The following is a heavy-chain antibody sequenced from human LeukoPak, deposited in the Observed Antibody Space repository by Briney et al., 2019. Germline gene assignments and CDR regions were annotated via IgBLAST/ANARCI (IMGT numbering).Heavy chain of an antibody. CDR3: ATLGCAGEKCLSAGRALGGD. V-gene: IGHV3-21*01. J-gene: IGHJ4*02. CDR2: ISSGGTFV. Sequence: PGGPLRLSCTGSGFTFSSYTIHWVRQAPGKGLQWVSSISSGGTFVYYADSVTGRFTISRDNAGKFLYLQMDSLRAEDTAVYYCATLGCAGEKCLSAGRALGGDWGQGTLVTVSS. D-gene: IGHD2-21*01. CDR1: GFTFSSYT.